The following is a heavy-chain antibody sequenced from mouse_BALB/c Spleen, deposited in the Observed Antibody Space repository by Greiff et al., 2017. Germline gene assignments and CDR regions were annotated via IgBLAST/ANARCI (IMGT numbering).Heavy chain of an antibody. CDR1: GFTFSSFG. CDR2: ISSGSSTI. CDR3: ERSHYYAFAY. Sequence: EVQLVESGGGLVQPGGSRKLSCAASGFTFSSFGMHWVRQAPEKGLEWVAYISSGSSTIYYADTVKGRFTISRDNPKNTLFLQMTSLRSEDTAMYYCERSHYYAFAYWGEGTLVTVSA. V-gene: IGHV5-17*02. D-gene: IGHD1-2*01. J-gene: IGHJ3*01.